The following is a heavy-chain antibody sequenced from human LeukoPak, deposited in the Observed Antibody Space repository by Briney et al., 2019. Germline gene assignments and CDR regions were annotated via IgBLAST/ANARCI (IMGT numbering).Heavy chain of an antibody. J-gene: IGHJ6*03. Sequence: KSGGSLRLSCAASGFTFSSYSMNWVRQAPGKGLEWVSSISSSSSYIYYADSVKGRFTSSRDNAKNSLYLQMNSLRAEDTAVYYCARDLGFGRYYYMDVWGKGTTVTISS. CDR1: GFTFSSYS. D-gene: IGHD3-10*01. CDR3: ARDLGFGRYYYMDV. CDR2: ISSSSSYI. V-gene: IGHV3-21*01.